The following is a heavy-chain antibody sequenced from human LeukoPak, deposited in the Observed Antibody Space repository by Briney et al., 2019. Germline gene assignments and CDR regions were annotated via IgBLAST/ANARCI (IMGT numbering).Heavy chain of an antibody. D-gene: IGHD3-16*01. CDR3: VKGGSISHNWFDS. CDR2: MLYDGTWE. V-gene: IGHV3-30*02. J-gene: IGHJ5*01. CDR1: GFPYSDYG. Sequence: GGSLRLSCAASGFPYSDYGMHWVRQAPGRGLEGVAFMLYDGTWEYYPDSVKGRLTISRDNSRNTLYLQMNSVRLEDTAIYYCVKGGSISHNWFDSWGQGTLVTVSS.